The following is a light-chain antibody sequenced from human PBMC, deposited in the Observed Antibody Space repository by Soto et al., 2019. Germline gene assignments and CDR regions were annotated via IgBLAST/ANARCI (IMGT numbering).Light chain of an antibody. CDR2: TTS. J-gene: IGKJ5*01. Sequence: EIVLTQSPGTLSLSPGERATLSCRASQSVNDNHLAWYQQKPGQAPRPLIYTTSNRATGIPDRFSGSGSGTDFILTISRLEPEDFAVYYCQQYGSSLSITFGQGTRLEIK. CDR1: QSVNDNH. CDR3: QQYGSSLSIT. V-gene: IGKV3-20*01.